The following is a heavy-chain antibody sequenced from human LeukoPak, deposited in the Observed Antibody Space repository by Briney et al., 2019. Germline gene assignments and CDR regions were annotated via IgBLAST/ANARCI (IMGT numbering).Heavy chain of an antibody. CDR1: GGSISSFY. J-gene: IGHJ4*02. D-gene: IGHD6-19*01. V-gene: IGHV4-4*07. CDR3: ARVLGWAGFDY. Sequence: SETLTLTCTVSGGSISSFYWSWFRQPAGKGLEWIGRIYSSGSTNYNPSLKSRLTMSVDTSKNQFSLRLSSVTAADTAVYYCARVLGWAGFDYWGQGTLVTVSS. CDR2: IYSSGST.